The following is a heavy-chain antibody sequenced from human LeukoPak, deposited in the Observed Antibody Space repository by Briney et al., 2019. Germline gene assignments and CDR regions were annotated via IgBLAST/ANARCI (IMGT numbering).Heavy chain of an antibody. V-gene: IGHV3-48*03. CDR1: GFTFSSYE. D-gene: IGHD3-9*01. CDR2: ISSSGSTI. CDR3: ARDNYNILTGYLTNYFDY. Sequence: GGSLRLSCAASGFTFSSYEMNWVRQAPGKGLEWVSYISSSGSTIYYADSVKGRFTISRDNAKNSLYLQMNSLRAEDTAVYYCARDNYNILTGYLTNYFDYWGQGTLVTVSS. J-gene: IGHJ4*02.